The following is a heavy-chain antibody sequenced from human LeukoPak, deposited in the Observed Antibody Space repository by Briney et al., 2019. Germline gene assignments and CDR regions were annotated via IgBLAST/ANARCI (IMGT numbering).Heavy chain of an antibody. Sequence: PSETLSLTCTVSGDSISSYYWSWIRQPAGKGLGWIGRIYTSGITNYNPSLKSRVTMSLDTSKNQFSLKLSSVTAADTAVYYCASTTYHYDTSGYYFLDYWGQGTLVTVSS. V-gene: IGHV4-4*07. CDR1: GDSISSYY. CDR3: ASTTYHYDTSGYYFLDY. CDR2: IYTSGIT. D-gene: IGHD3-22*01. J-gene: IGHJ4*02.